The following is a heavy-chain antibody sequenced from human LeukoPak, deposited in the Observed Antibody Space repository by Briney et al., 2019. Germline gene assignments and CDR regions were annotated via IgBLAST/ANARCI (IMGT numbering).Heavy chain of an antibody. Sequence: SETLSLTCTVSGGSISSYYWSWIRQPPGKGLEWIGYIYYSGSTNYNPSLKSRVTISVDTSKNQFSLKLSSVTAAGTAVYYCARVRDSSGYDYYYYMDVWGKGTTVTVSS. CDR1: GGSISSYY. D-gene: IGHD3-22*01. CDR3: ARVRDSSGYDYYYYMDV. V-gene: IGHV4-59*01. CDR2: IYYSGST. J-gene: IGHJ6*03.